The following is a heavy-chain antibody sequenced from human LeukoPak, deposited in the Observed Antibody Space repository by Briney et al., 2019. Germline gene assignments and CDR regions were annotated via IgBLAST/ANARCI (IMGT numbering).Heavy chain of an antibody. CDR2: INHSGST. CDR3: ARAAWAGTVDY. V-gene: IGHV4-34*01. CDR1: GGPFSGYY. Sequence: PSETLSLTCAVYGGPFSGYYWSWIRQPPGKGLEWIGEINHSGSTNYNPSLKSRVTISVDTSKNQFSLKLSSVTAADTAVYYCARAAWAGTVDYWGQGTLVTVSS. J-gene: IGHJ4*02. D-gene: IGHD6-19*01.